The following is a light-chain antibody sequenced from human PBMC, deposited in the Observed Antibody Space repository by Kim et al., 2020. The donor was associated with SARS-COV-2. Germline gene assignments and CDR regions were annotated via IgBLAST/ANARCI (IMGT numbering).Light chain of an antibody. Sequence: VFEGDRVTITCPASRSVGTSLNWYQQKPGKAPKLLMYAASHLQGGVPSRFSGSGSVTDFTLTITSLQPDDSATYYCQQTYGAPHTFGQGTKVDIK. V-gene: IGKV1-39*01. CDR1: RSVGTS. CDR3: QQTYGAPHT. J-gene: IGKJ2*01. CDR2: AAS.